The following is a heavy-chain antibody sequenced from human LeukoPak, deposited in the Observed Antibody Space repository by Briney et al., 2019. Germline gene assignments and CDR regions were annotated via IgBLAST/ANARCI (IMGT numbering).Heavy chain of an antibody. V-gene: IGHV1-2*02. D-gene: IGHD3-22*01. Sequence: ASVKVSCKASGYTFTRYYMHWVRQAPGHGLEWMGWINRNSGVTNDAQKFQGSVTMTRDTSISTADVERSRRRSDDTAVYYCARSETLRGYYSDWGQGTLVTVSS. CDR2: INRNSGVT. CDR3: ARSETLRGYYSD. CDR1: GYTFTRYY. J-gene: IGHJ4*02.